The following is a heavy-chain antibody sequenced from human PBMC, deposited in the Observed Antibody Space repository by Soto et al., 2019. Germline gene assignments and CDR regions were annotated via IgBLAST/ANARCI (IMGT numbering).Heavy chain of an antibody. CDR3: ARRIVGPTDWFDP. D-gene: IGHD1-26*01. V-gene: IGHV1-2*02. Sequence: ASVKVSCKASGYTFTGYYLYWVRQAPGQGLEWLGWINPNSRGTNYAQKFQGRVTMTSDTSISTAYMELSRLTCDDTAVYYCARRIVGPTDWFDPWGQGTLVTVSS. CDR2: INPNSRGT. CDR1: GYTFTGYY. J-gene: IGHJ5*02.